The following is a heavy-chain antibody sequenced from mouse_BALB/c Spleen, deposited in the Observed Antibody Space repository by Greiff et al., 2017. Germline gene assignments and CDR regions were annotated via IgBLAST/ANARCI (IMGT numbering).Heavy chain of an antibody. CDR3: ARDRYDGYYSYAMDY. CDR2: IWAGGST. V-gene: IGHV2-9*02. CDR1: GFSLTSYG. D-gene: IGHD2-3*01. J-gene: IGHJ4*01. Sequence: VKLMESGPGLVAPSQSLSITCTVSGFSLTSYGVHWVRQPPGKGLEWLGVIWAGGSTNYNSALMSRLSIRKDNSKSQVFLKMNSLQTDDTAMYYCARDRYDGYYSYAMDYWGQGTSVTVSS.